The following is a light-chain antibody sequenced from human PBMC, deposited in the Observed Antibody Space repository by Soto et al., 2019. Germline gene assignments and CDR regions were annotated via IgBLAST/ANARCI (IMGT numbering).Light chain of an antibody. CDR3: QDYSDWPTWT. CDR1: QSLSSGY. J-gene: IGKJ1*01. Sequence: EIVLTQSPGTLSLSPGERATLSCRASQSLSSGYLAWYQQKPGQAPRLLIYGASTRAAGIPARFSGSGSGTEFTLIISSLQSEDFAVYYCQDYSDWPTWTFGQGTKVDI. CDR2: GAS. V-gene: IGKV3-15*01.